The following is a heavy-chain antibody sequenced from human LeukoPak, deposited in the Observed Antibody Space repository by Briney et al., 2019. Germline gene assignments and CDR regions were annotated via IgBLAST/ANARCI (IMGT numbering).Heavy chain of an antibody. J-gene: IGHJ4*02. D-gene: IGHD2-2*01. V-gene: IGHV4-34*01. CDR3: ARVLGKYCSSTSCHLDY. CDR1: GGSFSGYY. CDR2: INHSGST. Sequence: SETLSLTCAVYGGSFSGYYWSWIRQPPGKGLEWIGEINHSGSTNYNPSLKSRVTISVGTSKNQFSLKLSSVTAADTAVYYCARVLGKYCSSTSCHLDYWGQGTLVTVSS.